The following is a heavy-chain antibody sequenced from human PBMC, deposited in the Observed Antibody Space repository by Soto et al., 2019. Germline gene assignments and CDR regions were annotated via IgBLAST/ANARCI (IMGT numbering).Heavy chain of an antibody. D-gene: IGHD4-17*01. CDR2: IYYSGRT. Sequence: QVQLQESGPGLVKPSETLSLTCTVSGGSISTYYWSWIRQPPGKGLEWIGYIYYSGRTNYNPSLKSRVTISVDTSKNQFSLELSSVTAADTAVYYCARHRYGDHDDAFDIWGQGTMVTVSS. CDR1: GGSISTYY. CDR3: ARHRYGDHDDAFDI. J-gene: IGHJ3*02. V-gene: IGHV4-59*08.